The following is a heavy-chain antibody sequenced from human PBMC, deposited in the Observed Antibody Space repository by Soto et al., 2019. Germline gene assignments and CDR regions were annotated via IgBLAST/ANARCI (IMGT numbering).Heavy chain of an antibody. Sequence: QLQLQESGSGLVKPSQTLSLTCAVSGGSISSGGYSWSWIRQPPGKGLEWIGYIYHSGSTYYNPSLKSRVTSSVDRSRNQFSLKLSSVTAADTAVYYCARASGYYDFWSGYYRGRGFDYWGQGTLVTVSS. CDR1: GGSISSGGYS. V-gene: IGHV4-30-2*01. CDR2: IYHSGST. CDR3: ARASGYYDFWSGYYRGRGFDY. D-gene: IGHD3-3*01. J-gene: IGHJ4*02.